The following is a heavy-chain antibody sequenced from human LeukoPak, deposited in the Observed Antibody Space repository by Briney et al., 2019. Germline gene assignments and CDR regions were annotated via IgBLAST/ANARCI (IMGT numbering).Heavy chain of an antibody. CDR3: ARDRHLFSGRFGGANFYYMDV. D-gene: IGHD3-16*01. J-gene: IGHJ6*03. CDR1: GFIFSNYA. Sequence: PGGSLRLSCAASGFIFSNYAMSWVRQAPGKGLQWVSAFSGSGGSTYYADSVKGRFTISRDNSRNTLYLQMNSLRAEDTAVYYCARDRHLFSGRFGGANFYYMDVWGKGTTVTISS. V-gene: IGHV3-23*01. CDR2: FSGSGGST.